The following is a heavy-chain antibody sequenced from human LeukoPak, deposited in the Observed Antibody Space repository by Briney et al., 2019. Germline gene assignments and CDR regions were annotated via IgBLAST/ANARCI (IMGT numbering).Heavy chain of an antibody. CDR3: ARAQIGVSNVPLDY. CDR1: GFTFSSYW. D-gene: IGHD4-11*01. V-gene: IGHV3-30-3*01. Sequence: PGGSLRLSCAASGFTFSSYWMSWVRQAPGKGLEWVAVISYDGSNKYYADSVKGRFTISRDNSKNTLYLQMNSLRAEDTAVYYCARAQIGVSNVPLDYWGQGTLVTVSS. J-gene: IGHJ4*02. CDR2: ISYDGSNK.